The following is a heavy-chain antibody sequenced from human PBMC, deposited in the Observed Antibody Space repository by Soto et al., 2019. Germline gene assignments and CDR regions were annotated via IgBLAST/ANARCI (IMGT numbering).Heavy chain of an antibody. J-gene: IGHJ4*02. CDR3: ARDQCFGGGRSCYYFDF. CDR1: GFTFTTYA. CDR2: ISNDGRGK. V-gene: IGHV3-30*04. Sequence: GGSLRLSCAASGFTFTTYAIHWVRQAPGKGLEWVAVISNDGRGKYYADSVKGRFTISRDNSKNTLYLKMNSLRSGDTAVYYCARDQCFGGGRSCYYFDFWGQGTLVTVSS. D-gene: IGHD2-15*01.